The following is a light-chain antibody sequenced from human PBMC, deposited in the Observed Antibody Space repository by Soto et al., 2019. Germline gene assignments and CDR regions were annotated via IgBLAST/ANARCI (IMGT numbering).Light chain of an antibody. CDR3: QQDGSLSWT. Sequence: EIVLTQSPGTLSLSPGERATLSCRASQDVDSNYLAWYQQKPGQAPRIIIFGASGRATGIPDRVSGSGAGTDFTLTISRLEPEDVAVYDGQQDGSLSWTFGQGTKGEIK. J-gene: IGKJ1*01. CDR1: QDVDSNY. V-gene: IGKV3-20*01. CDR2: GAS.